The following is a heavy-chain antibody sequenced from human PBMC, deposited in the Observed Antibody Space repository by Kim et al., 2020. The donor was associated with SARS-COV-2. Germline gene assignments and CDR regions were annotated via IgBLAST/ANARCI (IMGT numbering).Heavy chain of an antibody. Sequence: GGSLRLSCAASGFTFSSSWMSWVRQAPGKGLEWVANIKQDGREKYYVDSVKGRFTISRDNPKNSLYLQMNSLRAEDTAVYYCAGDWRWFGVEYWGQGTLVTASS. CDR3: AGDWRWFGVEY. CDR1: GFTFSSSW. J-gene: IGHJ4*02. D-gene: IGHD3-10*01. CDR2: IKQDGREK. V-gene: IGHV3-7*01.